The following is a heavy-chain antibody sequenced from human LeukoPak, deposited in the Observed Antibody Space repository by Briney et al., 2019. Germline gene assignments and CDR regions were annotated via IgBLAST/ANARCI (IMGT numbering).Heavy chain of an antibody. CDR3: AKTPHQDYYDSSGYFPDWFDP. D-gene: IGHD3-22*01. Sequence: PGGSLRLSCAASGFTFSSYAMSWVRQAPGKGLEWVSAISGSGGSTYYADSVKGRFTISRDNSKNTLYLQMNSLRAEDTAVYYCAKTPHQDYYDSSGYFPDWFDPWGQGTLVTVSS. V-gene: IGHV3-23*01. CDR1: GFTFSSYA. J-gene: IGHJ5*02. CDR2: ISGSGGST.